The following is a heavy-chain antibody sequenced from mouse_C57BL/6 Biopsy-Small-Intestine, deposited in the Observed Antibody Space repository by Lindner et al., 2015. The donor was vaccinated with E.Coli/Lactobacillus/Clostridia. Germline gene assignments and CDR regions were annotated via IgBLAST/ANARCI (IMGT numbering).Heavy chain of an antibody. J-gene: IGHJ4*01. CDR3: ARAGTGIYYYAMDY. CDR1: GYSITSGYD. CDR2: ISYSGST. V-gene: IGHV3-1*01. Sequence: VQLQESGPGMAKPSQSLSLTCTVTGYSITSGYDWHWIRHFPGNKLEWMGYISYSGSTNYNPSLKSRISITHDTSKNHFFLKLNSVATEDTATYYCARAGTGIYYYAMDYWGQGTSVTVSS. D-gene: IGHD4-1*01.